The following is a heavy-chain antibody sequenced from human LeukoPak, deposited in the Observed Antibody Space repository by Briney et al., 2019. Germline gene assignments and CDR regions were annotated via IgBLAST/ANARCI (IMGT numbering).Heavy chain of an antibody. CDR2: IYHSGST. CDR1: GGSISSSNW. Sequence: SETLSLTCAVSGGSISSSNWWTWVRQPPGKGLEWIGEIYHSGSTYYNPSLKSRVTISVDTSKNQFSLKLSSVTAADTAVYYCAREASGSGSYSQPINNWFDPWGQGTLVTVSS. CDR3: AREASGSGSYSQPINNWFDP. V-gene: IGHV4-4*02. D-gene: IGHD3-10*01. J-gene: IGHJ5*02.